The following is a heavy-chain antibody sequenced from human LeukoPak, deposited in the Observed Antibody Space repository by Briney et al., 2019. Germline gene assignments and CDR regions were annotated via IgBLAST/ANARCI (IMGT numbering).Heavy chain of an antibody. V-gene: IGHV3-15*01. J-gene: IGHJ4*02. CDR1: GFTFATAW. CDR2: IKSKTDGGTT. Sequence: GGSLRLSCAASGFTFATAWMSWVRQAPGKGLEWVGRIKSKTDGGTTDYAAPVKGRFTISRDDSKNTLYLQMNSLKTEDTAVYYCTTDTGITGTTYWGQGTLVTVSS. D-gene: IGHD1-7*01. CDR3: TTDTGITGTTY.